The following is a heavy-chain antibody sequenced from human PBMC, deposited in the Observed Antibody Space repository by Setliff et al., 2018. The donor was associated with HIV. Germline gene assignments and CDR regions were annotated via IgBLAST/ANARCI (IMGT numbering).Heavy chain of an antibody. CDR3: TRSHSTRDAFDI. J-gene: IGHJ3*02. Sequence: PVKSLQISCAASGFTFFDYALNWVRQAPGKGLEWVSSISSSGSYIYYADSVKGRFTISRDHATSALYLQMDSLRAEDAALYYCTRSHSTRDAFDIWGQGTMVTVSS. CDR1: GFTFFDYA. CDR2: ISSSGSYI. V-gene: IGHV3-21*01. D-gene: IGHD2-2*01.